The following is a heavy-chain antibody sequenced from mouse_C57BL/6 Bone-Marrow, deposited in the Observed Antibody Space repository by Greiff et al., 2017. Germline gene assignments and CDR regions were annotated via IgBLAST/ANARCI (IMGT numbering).Heavy chain of an antibody. Sequence: QVQLQQPGAELVKPGASVKMSCKASGSTFTSYWITWVKQRPGQGLEWIGDIYPGSGSTNSNEKFKSKATLTVDPSSSTAYMQLSSLTSEDSAVYYWARETITTVVPFAYWGQGTLVTVSA. J-gene: IGHJ3*01. CDR3: ARETITTVVPFAY. CDR1: GSTFTSYW. D-gene: IGHD1-1*01. CDR2: IYPGSGST. V-gene: IGHV1-55*01.